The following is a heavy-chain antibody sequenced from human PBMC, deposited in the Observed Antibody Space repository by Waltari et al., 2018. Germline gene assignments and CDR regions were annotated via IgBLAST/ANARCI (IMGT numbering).Heavy chain of an antibody. CDR2: INHSGST. D-gene: IGHD3-3*01. J-gene: IGHJ4*02. V-gene: IGHV4-34*01. Sequence: QVQLQQWGAGLLKPSETLSLTCAVYGGSFSGYSWSWIRQPPGQGLEWIGEINHSGSTNYNPPLKSRVTISVDTSKNQFSLKLSSVTAADTAVYYCARVRSAAYYDFWSGYYHFDYWGQGTLVTVSS. CDR1: GGSFSGYS. CDR3: ARVRSAAYYDFWSGYYHFDY.